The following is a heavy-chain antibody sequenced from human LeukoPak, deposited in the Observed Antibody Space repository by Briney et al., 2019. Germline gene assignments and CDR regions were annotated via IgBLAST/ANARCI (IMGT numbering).Heavy chain of an antibody. CDR1: GGSISSYY. CDR3: ARVITVTSYYFDY. D-gene: IGHD4-11*01. CDR2: IYYSGST. Sequence: PSETLSLTCTVSGGSISSYYWSWIRQPPGKGLEWIGYIYYSGSTNYNPSLKSRVTISVDTSKNQFSLKLSSVTAAGTAVYYCARVITVTSYYFDYWGQGTLVTVSS. V-gene: IGHV4-59*13. J-gene: IGHJ4*02.